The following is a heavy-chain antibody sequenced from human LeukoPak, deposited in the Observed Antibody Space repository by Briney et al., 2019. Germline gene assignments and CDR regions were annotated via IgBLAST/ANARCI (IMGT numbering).Heavy chain of an antibody. V-gene: IGHV3-53*01. J-gene: IGHJ4*02. CDR1: GFDVNDNF. CDR2: IYASGGA. Sequence: GGSLRLSCVASGFDVNDNFMLWIRQTPGQGLEWISIIYASGGAFHSETVKGRFSAFRDTSKNTIFLQMNNLRAADTAMYYCVRRHDYWGQGTLVTVSS. CDR3: VRRHDY.